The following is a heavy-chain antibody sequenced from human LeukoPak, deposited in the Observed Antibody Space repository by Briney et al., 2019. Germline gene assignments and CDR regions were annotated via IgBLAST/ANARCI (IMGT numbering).Heavy chain of an antibody. Sequence: PSETLSLTCTVSGGSLSSFYWSWIRQPPRKGLQWIGYISYKGRTNYNPSLKSRVTISVDTSKNQFSLKLSSVTAADTAVYYCARFAQWPKYYFDYWGQGTLVTVSS. CDR2: ISYKGRT. CDR1: GGSLSSFY. J-gene: IGHJ4*02. CDR3: ARFAQWPKYYFDY. V-gene: IGHV4-59*08. D-gene: IGHD6-19*01.